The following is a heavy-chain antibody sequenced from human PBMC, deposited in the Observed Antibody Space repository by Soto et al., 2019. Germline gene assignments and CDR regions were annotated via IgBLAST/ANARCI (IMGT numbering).Heavy chain of an antibody. Sequence: QVQLVQSGAEVKKPGSSVKVSCKASGGAFSDYAFSWLRQAPGQGLEWLGGIMPIFRAPDYAQKFQGRVTITADEFTRKAYMEMNSLRSEDPDVYYCASWLKGPDIGNYYYGMDVWGQGTTVTVS. V-gene: IGHV1-69*12. CDR2: IMPIFRAP. CDR1: GGAFSDYA. CDR3: ASWLKGPDIGNYYYGMDV. J-gene: IGHJ6*02. D-gene: IGHD2-15*01.